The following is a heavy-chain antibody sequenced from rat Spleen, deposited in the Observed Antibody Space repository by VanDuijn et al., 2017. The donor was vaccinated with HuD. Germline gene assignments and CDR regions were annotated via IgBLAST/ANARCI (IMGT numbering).Heavy chain of an antibody. CDR2: ISLGGGST. V-gene: IGHV5-25*01. Sequence: EVQLVESGGGLVKPGRSMKLSCSASGFTFNNYYMTWVRQAPTKGLEWVASISLGGGSTYYRDSVKGRFTISRDNAKSTLYLQMDSLRSEDTATYYCARLWLRRVHNWFAYWGQGTLVTVSS. CDR3: ARLWLRRVHNWFAY. J-gene: IGHJ3*01. D-gene: IGHD1-11*01. CDR1: GFTFNNYY.